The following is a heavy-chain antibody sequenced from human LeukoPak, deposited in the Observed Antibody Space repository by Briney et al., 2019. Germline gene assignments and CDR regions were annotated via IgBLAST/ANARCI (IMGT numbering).Heavy chain of an antibody. J-gene: IGHJ5*02. Sequence: PSETLSLTCTVSGGSISSYYWSWIRQPPGKGLGCIGYIYDSGSTNNNPSLKSRVTISVDTSKNQFSLKLSSVTAADTAVYYCARAYYDSSGYYYVRWFDPWGQGTLVTVSS. CDR2: IYDSGST. V-gene: IGHV4-59*01. CDR1: GGSISSYY. CDR3: ARAYYDSSGYYYVRWFDP. D-gene: IGHD3-22*01.